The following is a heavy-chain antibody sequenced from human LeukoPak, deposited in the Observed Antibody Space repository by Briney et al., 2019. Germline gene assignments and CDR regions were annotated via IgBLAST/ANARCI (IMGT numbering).Heavy chain of an antibody. CDR2: IYYSGST. CDR1: GGSISSSSYY. D-gene: IGHD4-17*01. V-gene: IGHV4-39*01. Sequence: PSETLSLTCTVSGGSISSSSYYWGWIRQPPGKGLEWIGSIYYSGSTYYNPSLKSRVTISVDTSKNQFSLKLSSVTAADTAVYYCARLNGDYVGGDYWGQGTLVTVSS. CDR3: ARLNGDYVGGDY. J-gene: IGHJ4*02.